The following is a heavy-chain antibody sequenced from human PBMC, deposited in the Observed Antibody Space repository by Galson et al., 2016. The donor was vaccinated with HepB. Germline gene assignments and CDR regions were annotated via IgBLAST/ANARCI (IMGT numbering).Heavy chain of an antibody. Sequence: SETLSLTCTVSGGSISSNNYYWAWIRQPPGKGLEWIGSIHYNGVTYSNPSLKSRVTISVDTSKDQFSLKLSSLTAADTAVYFCAYGIHWYGVAYWGQGTLVPVSS. V-gene: IGHV4-39*01. CDR1: GGSISSNNYY. J-gene: IGHJ4*02. CDR3: AYGIHWYGVAY. CDR2: IHYNGVT. D-gene: IGHD6-13*01.